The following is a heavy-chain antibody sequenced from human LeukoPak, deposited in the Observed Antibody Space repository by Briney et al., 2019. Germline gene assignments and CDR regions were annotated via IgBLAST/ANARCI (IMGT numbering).Heavy chain of an antibody. Sequence: ASGKVSCKASGYTFTSYGISWVRQAPGQGLEWMGWISGYNGNTNYAQKLQGRVTMTRDTTTSTAYMELRSRRSDDTAVFYCARDVGNYYYDGSGYYGPPLFDYWGQGTLVTVSS. CDR3: ARDVGNYYYDGSGYYGPPLFDY. J-gene: IGHJ4*02. D-gene: IGHD3-22*01. CDR2: ISGYNGNT. V-gene: IGHV1-18*01. CDR1: GYTFTSYG.